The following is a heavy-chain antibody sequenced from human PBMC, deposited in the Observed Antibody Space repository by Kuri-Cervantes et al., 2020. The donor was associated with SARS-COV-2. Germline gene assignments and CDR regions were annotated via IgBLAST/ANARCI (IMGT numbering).Heavy chain of an antibody. D-gene: IGHD1-26*01. CDR2: INSDGSST. V-gene: IGHV3-74*01. Sequence: GGSLRLSCAASGFTFSSYWMHWVRQAPGKGLVWVSRINSDGSSTSYADSVKGRFTISRDNSKNTLYLQMNSLRAEDTAVYYCARALGGSYQGAFDIWGQGTMVTVSS. CDR1: GFTFSSYW. CDR3: ARALGGSYQGAFDI. J-gene: IGHJ3*02.